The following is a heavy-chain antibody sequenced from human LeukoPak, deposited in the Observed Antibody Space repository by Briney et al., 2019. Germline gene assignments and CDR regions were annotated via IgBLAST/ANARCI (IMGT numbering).Heavy chain of an antibody. D-gene: IGHD3-16*01. CDR1: GYTFTSYG. CDR3: ARKYYDYVWGSIYYYYMDV. J-gene: IGHJ6*03. V-gene: IGHV1-18*01. CDR2: ISAYNGNT. Sequence: ASVKVSCKASGYTFTSYGISWVRQAPGQGLEWMGWISAYNGNTNYAQKLQGRVTMTTDTSTSTAYMELRSLRSDDTAVYYCARKYYDYVWGSIYYYYMDVWGKGTTVTISS.